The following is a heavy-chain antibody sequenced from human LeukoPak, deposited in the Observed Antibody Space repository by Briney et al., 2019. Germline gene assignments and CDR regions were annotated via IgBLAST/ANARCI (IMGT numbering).Heavy chain of an antibody. CDR1: GGSISSYY. Sequence: PSETLSLTCTVSGGSISSYYWSWIRQPPGKGLEWIGYIYYSGSTNYNPSLKSRVTISVDTSKNQFSLKLSSVTAADTAVYYSARDLGYCSSTSCYDWFDPWGQGTLVTVSS. CDR3: ARDLGYCSSTSCYDWFDP. CDR2: IYYSGST. D-gene: IGHD2-2*01. V-gene: IGHV4-59*01. J-gene: IGHJ5*02.